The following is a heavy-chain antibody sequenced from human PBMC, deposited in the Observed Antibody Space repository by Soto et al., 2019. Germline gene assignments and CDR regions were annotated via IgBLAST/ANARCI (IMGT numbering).Heavy chain of an antibody. D-gene: IGHD2-15*01. CDR3: AIRRYCSGGSCSPVNYYYGMDV. V-gene: IGHV1-69*13. Sequence: SVKVSCKASGGTFSSYAISWVRQAPGQGLEWMGGIIPIFGTANYAQKFQGRVTITADESTSTAYMELSSLRSEDTAVYYCAIRRYCSGGSCSPVNYYYGMDVQGQGTTFTVSS. J-gene: IGHJ6*02. CDR1: GGTFSSYA. CDR2: IIPIFGTA.